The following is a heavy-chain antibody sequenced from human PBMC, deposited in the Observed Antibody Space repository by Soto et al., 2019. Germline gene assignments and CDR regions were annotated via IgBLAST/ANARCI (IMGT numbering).Heavy chain of an antibody. V-gene: IGHV4-4*07. CDR1: GGSISSYY. D-gene: IGHD4-4*01. J-gene: IGHJ6*02. Sequence: SETLSLTCTVSGGSISSYYWSLIRQPAGKGLEWIGRIYTSGSTNYNPSLKSRVTMSVDTSKNQFSLKLSSVTAADTAVYYCASRCNSKGQDYGMDVCGQGTTFTGSS. CDR2: IYTSGST. CDR3: ASRCNSKGQDYGMDV.